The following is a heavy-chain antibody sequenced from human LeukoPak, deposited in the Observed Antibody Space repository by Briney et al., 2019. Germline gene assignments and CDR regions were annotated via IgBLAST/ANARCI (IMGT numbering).Heavy chain of an antibody. CDR3: ASYSGSYSFDY. V-gene: IGHV3-7*01. D-gene: IGHD1-26*01. J-gene: IGHJ4*02. Sequence: AGGSLRLSCVASGFTFSNNWVSWVRQAPGKGLEWVANIRQDGSEQYYGDSVKGRFTISRDNAKNSLYLQMNSLRAEDTAVYFCASYSGSYSFDYWGQGTLVTVSS. CDR2: IRQDGSEQ. CDR1: GFTFSNNW.